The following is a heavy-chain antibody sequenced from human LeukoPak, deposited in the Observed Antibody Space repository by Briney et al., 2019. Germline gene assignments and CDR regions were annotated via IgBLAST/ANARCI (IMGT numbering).Heavy chain of an antibody. V-gene: IGHV3-23*01. Sequence: GGSLRLSCAASGFTFSSYTMTWVRQAPGKGLEWVSAISGSGGSTYYADSVKGRFTISRDNSKNTLYLQMNSLRAEDTAVYYCAKSCGGWYPHYWGQGTLVTVSS. CDR1: GFTFSSYT. CDR3: AKSCGGWYPHY. CDR2: ISGSGGST. D-gene: IGHD6-19*01. J-gene: IGHJ4*02.